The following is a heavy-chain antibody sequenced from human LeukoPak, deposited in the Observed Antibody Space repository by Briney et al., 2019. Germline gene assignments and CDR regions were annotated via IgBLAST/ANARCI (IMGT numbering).Heavy chain of an antibody. CDR2: INTNTGNP. CDR1: GYTFTSYA. V-gene: IGHV7-4-1*02. J-gene: IGHJ4*02. Sequence: ASVKVSCKASGYTFTSYAMNWVRQAPGQGLEWMGWINTNTGNPTYAQGFTGRFVFSLDTSVGTAYLQISSLKAEDTAVYYCARVSWFGELPAFDYWGQGTLVTVSS. D-gene: IGHD3-10*01. CDR3: ARVSWFGELPAFDY.